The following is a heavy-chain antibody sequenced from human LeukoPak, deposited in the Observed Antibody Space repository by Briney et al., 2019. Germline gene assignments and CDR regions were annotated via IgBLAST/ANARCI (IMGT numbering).Heavy chain of an antibody. CDR2: ISASGGTT. CDR1: GFTFNTYA. CDR3: ARLSLESSTSN. D-gene: IGHD6-6*01. V-gene: IGHV3-23*01. Sequence: GGSLRLSCAPSGFTFNTYAMTWVRQTPGKALEWVSAISASGGTTFYGDPVRGRFTVSRDNSKNTLYLQMNSLRAEDTAVYYCARLSLESSTSNWGQGTLVTVSS. J-gene: IGHJ4*02.